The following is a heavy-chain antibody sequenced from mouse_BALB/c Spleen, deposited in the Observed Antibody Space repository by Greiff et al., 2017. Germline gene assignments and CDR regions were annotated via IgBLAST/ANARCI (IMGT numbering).Heavy chain of an antibody. CDR2: IDPYNGGT. CDR1: GYAFTSYN. D-gene: IGHD1-1*01. Sequence: EVQLQQSGPELVKPGASVKVSCKASGYAFTSYNMYWVKQSHGKSLEWIGYIDPYNGGTSYNQKFKGKATLTVDRSSSTAYMHLNSLTSEDSAVYYCARILYYGSSYDAMDYWGQGTSVTVSS. V-gene: IGHV1S135*01. CDR3: ARILYYGSSYDAMDY. J-gene: IGHJ4*01.